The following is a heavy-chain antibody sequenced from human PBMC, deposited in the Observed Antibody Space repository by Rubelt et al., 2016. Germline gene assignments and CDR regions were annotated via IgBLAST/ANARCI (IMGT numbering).Heavy chain of an antibody. J-gene: IGHJ4*02. CDR2: IYDSGST. D-gene: IGHD5-18*01. V-gene: IGHV4-59*01. CDR3: AKDGAAKVPKPYYFDY. Sequence: GWIRQPPGKGLEWIGYIYDSGSTNYNPSLKSRVSISVDTSKNQLSLKLSSVTAADTAVYYCAKDGAAKVPKPYYFDYWGQGTLVTVSS.